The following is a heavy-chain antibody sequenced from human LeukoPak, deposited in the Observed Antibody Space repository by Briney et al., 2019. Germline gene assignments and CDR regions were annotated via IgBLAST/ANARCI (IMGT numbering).Heavy chain of an antibody. V-gene: IGHV3-33*01. CDR3: AREGYGMDV. CDR2: IWYDGSNK. Sequence: PGGSLRLSCAASGFTFSSCGMHWVRQAPGKGLEWVAVIWYDGSNKYYADSVKGRFTISRDNSKNTLYLQMNSLRAEDTAVYYCAREGYGMDVWGQGTTVTVSS. J-gene: IGHJ6*02. CDR1: GFTFSSCG.